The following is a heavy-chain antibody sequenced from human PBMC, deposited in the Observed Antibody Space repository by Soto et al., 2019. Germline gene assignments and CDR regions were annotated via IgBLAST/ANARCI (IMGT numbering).Heavy chain of an antibody. Sequence: PGGSLRLSCAASGFTFSSYSMNWVRQAPGKGLEWVSSISSSSSYIYYADSVKGRFTISRDNAKNSLYLQMNSLRAEDTAVYYCAREDKASNFFDYWGQGTLVTVSS. V-gene: IGHV3-21*01. D-gene: IGHD1-1*01. CDR3: AREDKASNFFDY. CDR1: GFTFSSYS. CDR2: ISSSSSYI. J-gene: IGHJ4*02.